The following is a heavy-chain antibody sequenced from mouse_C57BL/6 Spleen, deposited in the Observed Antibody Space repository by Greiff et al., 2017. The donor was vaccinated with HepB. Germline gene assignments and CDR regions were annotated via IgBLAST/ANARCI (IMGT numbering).Heavy chain of an antibody. V-gene: IGHV1-81*01. Sequence: QVQLKQSGAELARPGASVKLSCKASGYTFTSYGISWVKQRTGQGLEWIGEIYPRSGNTYYNEKFKGKATLTADKSSSTAYMELRSLTSEDSAVYFCERLGTTVVARLYYAMDYWGQGTSVTVSS. CDR2: IYPRSGNT. CDR3: ERLGTTVVARLYYAMDY. CDR1: GYTFTSYG. D-gene: IGHD1-1*01. J-gene: IGHJ4*01.